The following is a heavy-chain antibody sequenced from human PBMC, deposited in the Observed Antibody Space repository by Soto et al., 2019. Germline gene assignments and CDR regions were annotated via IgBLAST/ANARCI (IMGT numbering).Heavy chain of an antibody. Sequence: SETLSLTCAVSGGSISSSNWWSWVRQPPGKGLEWIGEIYHSGSTNYNPSLKSRVTISVDKSKNQFSLKLSSVTAADTAVYYCASRPDSSSWYYYYGMDVWGQGTTVTVSS. CDR2: IYHSGST. J-gene: IGHJ6*02. V-gene: IGHV4-4*02. D-gene: IGHD6-13*01. CDR1: GGSISSSNW. CDR3: ASRPDSSSWYYYYGMDV.